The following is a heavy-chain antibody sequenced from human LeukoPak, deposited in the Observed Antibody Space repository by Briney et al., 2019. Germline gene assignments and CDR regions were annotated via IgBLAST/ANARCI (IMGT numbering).Heavy chain of an antibody. Sequence: SETLSLTCTVSGGSISSSSYYWGWIRQPPGKGLEWIGSIYYSGSTYYNPSLKSRVTISVDTSKNQFSLKLSSVTAADTAVYYCAGHVPGDSSGWYLGQGHLDYWGQGTLVTVSS. D-gene: IGHD6-19*01. CDR2: IYYSGST. J-gene: IGHJ4*02. V-gene: IGHV4-39*01. CDR3: AGHVPGDSSGWYLGQGHLDY. CDR1: GGSISSSSYY.